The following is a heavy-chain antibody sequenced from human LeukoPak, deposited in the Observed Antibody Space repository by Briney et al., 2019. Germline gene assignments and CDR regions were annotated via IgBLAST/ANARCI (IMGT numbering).Heavy chain of an antibody. D-gene: IGHD7-27*01. CDR3: VRTPPNWGFDY. V-gene: IGHV1-8*01. Sequence: ASVKVSCKASGYTFTTHDINWVRQATGQGLEWLGWMSPNSGDTGYAQKFQGRVTMTSDSSISTAYMELSSLRSEDTAIYYCVRTPPNWGFDYWGQGTLVAVSS. CDR2: MSPNSGDT. J-gene: IGHJ4*02. CDR1: GYTFTTHD.